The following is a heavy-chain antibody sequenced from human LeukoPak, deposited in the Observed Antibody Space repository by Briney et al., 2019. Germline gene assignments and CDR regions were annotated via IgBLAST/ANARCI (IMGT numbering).Heavy chain of an antibody. CDR1: GGTFSSYA. D-gene: IGHD3-10*01. V-gene: IGHV1-69*13. CDR2: IIPIFGTA. CDR3: ARGAGSYNYYYYYYMDV. Sequence: SVKVSCKASGGTFSSYAISWVRQAPGQGLEWMGGIIPIFGTANYEQKFQGRVTITADESTSTAYMELSSLRSEDTAVYYCARGAGSYNYYYYYYMDVWGKGTTVTISS. J-gene: IGHJ6*03.